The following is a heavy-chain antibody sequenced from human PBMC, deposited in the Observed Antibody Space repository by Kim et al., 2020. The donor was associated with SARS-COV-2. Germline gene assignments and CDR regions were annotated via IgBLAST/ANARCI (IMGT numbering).Heavy chain of an antibody. Sequence: SRVTRSVDTSKNQFSLKLSSVTAADTAVYYCARGRTYYDFWSGHHDAVDIWGQGTMVTVSS. D-gene: IGHD3-3*01. J-gene: IGHJ3*02. V-gene: IGHV4-34*01. CDR3: ARGRTYYDFWSGHHDAVDI.